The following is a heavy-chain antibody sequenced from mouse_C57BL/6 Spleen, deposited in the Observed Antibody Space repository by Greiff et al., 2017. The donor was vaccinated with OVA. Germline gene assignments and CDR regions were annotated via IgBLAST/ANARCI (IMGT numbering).Heavy chain of an antibody. D-gene: IGHD4-1*01. CDR1: GYAFSSYW. J-gene: IGHJ2*01. Sequence: VQGVESGAELVKPGASVKISCKASGYAFSSYWMNWVKQRPGKGLEWIGQIYPGDGDTNYNGKFKGKATLTADKSSSTAYMQLSSLTSEDSAVYFCARSGTRTYFDYWGQGTTLTVSS. CDR2: IYPGDGDT. CDR3: ARSGTRTYFDY. V-gene: IGHV1-80*01.